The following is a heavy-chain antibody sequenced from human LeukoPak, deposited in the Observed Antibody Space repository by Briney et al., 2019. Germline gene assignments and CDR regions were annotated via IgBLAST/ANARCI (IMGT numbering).Heavy chain of an antibody. V-gene: IGHV1-18*01. CDR1: GYTFTSYG. J-gene: IGHJ3*02. CDR2: VSAYNGNT. CDR3: ARVGYYGSGSYYFLNAFDI. Sequence: ASVEVSCTASGYTFTSYGISWVRQAPGQGLEWMGWVSAYNGNTNYAQKLQGRVTMTTDTSTSTAYMELRSLRSDDTAVYYCARVGYYGSGSYYFLNAFDIWGQGTMVTVSS. D-gene: IGHD3-10*01.